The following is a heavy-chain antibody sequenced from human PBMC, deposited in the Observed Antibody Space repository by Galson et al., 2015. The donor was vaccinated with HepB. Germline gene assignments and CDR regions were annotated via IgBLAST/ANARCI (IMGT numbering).Heavy chain of an antibody. J-gene: IGHJ4*02. CDR3: AHRQSSAALYGSSWYAPFDY. CDR2: IYWDDDK. CDR1: GFSLTTRGVG. D-gene: IGHD6-13*01. V-gene: IGHV2-5*02. Sequence: PALVKPTQPLTLTCTFSGFSLTTRGVGVGWIRQPPGKALEWLAVIYWDDDKPYSPSLKSRLTVTKDTSKNQVVLTLTNVDREDTATYYCAHRQSSAALYGSSWYAPFDYWGPGVLVTVSS.